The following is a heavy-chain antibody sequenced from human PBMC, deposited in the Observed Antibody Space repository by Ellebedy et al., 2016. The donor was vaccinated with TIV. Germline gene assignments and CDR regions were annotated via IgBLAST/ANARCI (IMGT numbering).Heavy chain of an antibody. CDR3: ARVVAYSSGWFLSH. CDR1: GFTFSRHW. V-gene: IGHV3-7*01. CDR2: INQDESEF. J-gene: IGHJ4*02. Sequence: GESLKISCAVSGFTFSRHWMSWVRQAPGRGLEWVANINQDESEFYYVDSLEGRFSVSRDNAKNSLYLQMDGLRAEDTAVYYCARVVAYSSGWFLSHWGQGALVTVSS. D-gene: IGHD6-19*01.